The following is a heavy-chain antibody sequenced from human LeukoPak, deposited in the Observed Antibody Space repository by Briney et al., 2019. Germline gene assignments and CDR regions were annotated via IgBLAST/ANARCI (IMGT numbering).Heavy chain of an antibody. V-gene: IGHV3-7*01. Sequence: GGSLRLSCAASGFTLSIYWMTWVRQAPGKGLEWVANINQDGSKKYYVDSVKGRFTISRDNAKNSVYLQMNSLRAEDTAVYYCARAIAAAGSYWGQGTLVTVSS. D-gene: IGHD6-13*01. CDR2: INQDGSKK. CDR1: GFTLSIYW. CDR3: ARAIAAAGSY. J-gene: IGHJ4*02.